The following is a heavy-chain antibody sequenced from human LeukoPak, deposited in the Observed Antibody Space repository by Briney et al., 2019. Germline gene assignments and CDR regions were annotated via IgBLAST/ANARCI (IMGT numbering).Heavy chain of an antibody. CDR1: GFTFRSHA. V-gene: IGHV3-23*01. D-gene: IGHD1-26*01. CDR2: IYENGGTT. CDR3: AKDLRGSYSD. Sequence: PGGSLRLSCVGSGFTFRSHAMSWVRQAPEKGLEFVSGIYENGGTTYYADSVKGRFTISRDNSKNTLYLQMNSLRAEDTAVYYCAKDLRGSYSDWGQGTLVTVSS. J-gene: IGHJ4*02.